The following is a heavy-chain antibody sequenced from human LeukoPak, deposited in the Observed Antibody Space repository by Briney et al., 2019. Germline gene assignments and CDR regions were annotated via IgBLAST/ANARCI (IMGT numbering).Heavy chain of an antibody. CDR1: GFTFSGSA. Sequence: GGSLRLSCAASGFTFSGSAMHWVRQASGKGLEWVRRIRSKANSYATAYAASVKGRFTISRDDSKNTAYLQMSSLKTEDTAVYFCTPRLGDFWSGYYSFDYWGQGTLVTVSS. V-gene: IGHV3-73*01. CDR3: TPRLGDFWSGYYSFDY. J-gene: IGHJ4*02. D-gene: IGHD3-3*01. CDR2: IRSKANSYAT.